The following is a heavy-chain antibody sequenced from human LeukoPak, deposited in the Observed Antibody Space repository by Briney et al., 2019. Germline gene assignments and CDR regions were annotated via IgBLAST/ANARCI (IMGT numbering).Heavy chain of an antibody. D-gene: IGHD3-16*01. J-gene: IGHJ4*02. CDR2: INSDGSST. CDR1: GFTFSSYW. V-gene: IGHV3-74*01. Sequence: PGGSLRLSCAASGFTFSSYWMHWVRQAPGKGLVWVSRINSDGSSTSYADSVKGRFTISRDNSKNTLYLQMNSLRAEDTAVYYCAKEGGPWVYYFDYWGQGTLVTVSS. CDR3: AKEGGPWVYYFDY.